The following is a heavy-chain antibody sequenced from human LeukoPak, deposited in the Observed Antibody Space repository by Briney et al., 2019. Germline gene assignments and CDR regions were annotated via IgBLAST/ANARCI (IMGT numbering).Heavy chain of an antibody. D-gene: IGHD6-13*01. CDR3: ARSMLVLGYYFDY. V-gene: IGHV4-39*01. CDR2: IYYSGST. CDR1: GGSISSSSYY. J-gene: IGHJ4*02. Sequence: SETLSLTCTVSGGSISSSSYYWGWIRQPPGKGLEWIGSIYYSGSTYYNPSLKSRVTISVDTSKNQFSLKLSSVTAADTAVYHCARSMLVLGYYFDYWGQGTLVTVSS.